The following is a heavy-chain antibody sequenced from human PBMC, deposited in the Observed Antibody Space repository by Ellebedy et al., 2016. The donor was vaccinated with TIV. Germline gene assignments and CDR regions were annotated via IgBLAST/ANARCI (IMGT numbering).Heavy chain of an antibody. CDR2: IKSDGSST. CDR3: ARPLIAAAGMGFDP. J-gene: IGHJ5*02. Sequence: GESLKISCAASGFTFSSYWMHWVRQAPGKGLVWVSRIKSDGSSTNYADSVKGRFTISRDNAKNTLYLQMNSLRAEDTAVYYCARPLIAAAGMGFDPWGQGTLVTVSS. D-gene: IGHD6-13*01. CDR1: GFTFSSYW. V-gene: IGHV3-74*01.